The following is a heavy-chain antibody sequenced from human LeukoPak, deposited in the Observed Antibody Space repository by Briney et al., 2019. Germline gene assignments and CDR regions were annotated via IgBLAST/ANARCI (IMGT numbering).Heavy chain of an antibody. V-gene: IGHV3-9*01. D-gene: IGHD6-19*01. CDR1: GFTFDDYA. J-gene: IGHJ4*02. Sequence: GRSLRLSCAASGFTFDDYAMHWVRQAPGKGLEWVSGINWNSGTMGYADSVKGRFTISRDNAENSLYLQMNSLRAEDTALYYCAKDMEAAVAGAMNYWGQGTLVTVSS. CDR2: INWNSGTM. CDR3: AKDMEAAVAGAMNY.